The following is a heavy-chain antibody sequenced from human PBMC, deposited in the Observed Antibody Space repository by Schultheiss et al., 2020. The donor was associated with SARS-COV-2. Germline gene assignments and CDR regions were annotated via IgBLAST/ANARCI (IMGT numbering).Heavy chain of an antibody. Sequence: SQTLSLTCTVSGGSISSSSYYWSWIRQPPGKGLEWMGYIYHSGSTNYNPSLKSRVTISVDTSKNQFSLKLSSVTAADTAVYYCARDSGTVRYYYGMDVWGQGTTVTVSS. CDR1: GGSISSSSYY. V-gene: IGHV4-61*01. J-gene: IGHJ6*02. D-gene: IGHD1/OR15-1a*01. CDR3: ARDSGTVRYYYGMDV. CDR2: IYHSGST.